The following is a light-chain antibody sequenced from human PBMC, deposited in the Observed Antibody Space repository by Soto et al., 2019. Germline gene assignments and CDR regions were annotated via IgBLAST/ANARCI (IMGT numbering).Light chain of an antibody. Sequence: DIPMTQSPSSLSASVGDRVTITCRASQSISSYLNWYQQKPGKAPKLLIYAASSLQSGVPSRFSGSGSGTDFTLTISSLQPEDFATYYCQQSYSGWTFGQGTKVEIK. CDR2: AAS. V-gene: IGKV1-39*01. J-gene: IGKJ1*01. CDR1: QSISSY. CDR3: QQSYSGWT.